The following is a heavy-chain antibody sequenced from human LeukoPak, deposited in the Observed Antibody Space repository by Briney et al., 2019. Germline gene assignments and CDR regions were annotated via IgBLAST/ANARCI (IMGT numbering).Heavy chain of an antibody. CDR3: ARHRNYRPDWFDY. J-gene: IGHJ4*02. CDR2: ISNTGSSA. V-gene: IGHV3-23*01. CDR1: GFTCSNSA. Sequence: GGSLRLSCAASGFTCSNSAMTWVRQVPGKGLEWVSSISNTGSSAYYADFVKGRFTIARDNSQSTLYLQMNGLRAEDTALYYCARHRNYRPDWFDYWGQGTLVSVSS. D-gene: IGHD3-16*02.